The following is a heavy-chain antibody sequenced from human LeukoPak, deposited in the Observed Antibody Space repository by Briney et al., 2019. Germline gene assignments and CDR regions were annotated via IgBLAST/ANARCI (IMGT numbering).Heavy chain of an antibody. V-gene: IGHV3-9*01. Sequence: PGGSLRLSCAASGFTFDDYAMHWVRQAPGKGLEWVSGISWNSGSIGYADSVKGRFAISRDNAKNSLYLQMNSLRAEDTALYYCAKAMVLAYYYDSSGGFDYWGQGTLVTVSS. CDR1: GFTFDDYA. CDR3: AKAMVLAYYYDSSGGFDY. D-gene: IGHD3-22*01. CDR2: ISWNSGSI. J-gene: IGHJ4*02.